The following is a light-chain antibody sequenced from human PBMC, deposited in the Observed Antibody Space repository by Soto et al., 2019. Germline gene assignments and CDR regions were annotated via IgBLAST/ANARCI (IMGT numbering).Light chain of an antibody. J-gene: IGKJ1*01. CDR2: GAS. Sequence: EIVMTQSPATLSVSPWERATLSCRASQSVTSNLAWYQQKPGQAPRLLIYGASTRDTGIPARFSGSGSGTEFTLTISSLQSEDFAIYYCQQYNNWPRTFGQGTKVEIK. CDR1: QSVTSN. CDR3: QQYNNWPRT. V-gene: IGKV3-15*01.